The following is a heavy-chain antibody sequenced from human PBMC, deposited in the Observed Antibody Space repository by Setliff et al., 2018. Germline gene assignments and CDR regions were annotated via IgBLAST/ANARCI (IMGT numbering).Heavy chain of an antibody. CDR2: IIPIFGTA. J-gene: IGHJ6*02. CDR1: GGTFSSYA. D-gene: IGHD5-18*01. CDR3: ARVYGYSYGYEVYYYYGMDV. V-gene: IGHV1-69*05. Sequence: SVKVSCKASGGTFSSYAISWVRQAPGQGLEWMGGIIPIFGTANYAQKFQGRVTMTRDTSTSTAYMELSSLRSEDTAVYYCARVYGYSYGYEVYYYYGMDVWGQGTTVTVSS.